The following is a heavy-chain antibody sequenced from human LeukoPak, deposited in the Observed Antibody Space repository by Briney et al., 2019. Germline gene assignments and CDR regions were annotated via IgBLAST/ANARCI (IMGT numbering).Heavy chain of an antibody. D-gene: IGHD3-22*01. Sequence: SETLFLTCTVSGASISSRSYYWGWIRQPPGKGLEWIGSIYYSEGTYYNPSLKSRLTISVDTSKNQFSLKLSSVTAADTAVYYCARASYSYDINGWVPFDYWGQGTLVTVSS. CDR2: IYYSEGT. CDR3: ARASYSYDINGWVPFDY. CDR1: GASISSRSYY. J-gene: IGHJ4*02. V-gene: IGHV4-39*07.